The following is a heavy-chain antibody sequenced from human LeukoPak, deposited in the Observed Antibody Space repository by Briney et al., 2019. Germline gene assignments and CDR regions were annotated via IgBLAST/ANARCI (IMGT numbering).Heavy chain of an antibody. Sequence: PGGSLRLSCAASGFIVSNKYMAWVRQTPGKGLEWVSGIYTGGSTYYADSVKGRFTISRDNPKNTVHLQMNRLRVEDTAVYYCATTVISGSDGMDVWGQGTTVTVSS. J-gene: IGHJ6*02. V-gene: IGHV3-53*01. CDR1: GFIVSNKY. CDR3: ATTVISGSDGMDV. CDR2: IYTGGST. D-gene: IGHD4-11*01.